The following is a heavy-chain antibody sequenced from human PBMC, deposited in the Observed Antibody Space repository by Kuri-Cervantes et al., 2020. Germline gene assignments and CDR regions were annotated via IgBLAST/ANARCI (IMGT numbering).Heavy chain of an antibody. CDR1: GFNFDDYA. CDR3: AWFYYYYMDV. V-gene: IGHV3-74*01. CDR2: INSDGSST. Sequence: GGSLRLSCVASGFNFDDYAMHWVRQAPGRGLMWVSRINSDGSSTSYADSVKGRFTISRDNAKNSLYLQMNSLRAEDTALYYCAWFYYYYMDVWGKGTTVTVSS. D-gene: IGHD3-22*01. J-gene: IGHJ6*03.